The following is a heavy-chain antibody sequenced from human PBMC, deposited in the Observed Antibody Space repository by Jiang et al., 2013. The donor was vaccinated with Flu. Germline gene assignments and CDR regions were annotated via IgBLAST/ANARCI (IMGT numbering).Heavy chain of an antibody. CDR1: GGSFSGYY. J-gene: IGHJ6*02. D-gene: IGHD6-19*01. CDR3: ARFDRAVYGMDV. CDR2: INHSGST. Sequence: LLKPSETLSLTCAVHGGSFSGYYWSWIRQPPGKGLEWIGEINHSGSTNYNPSLKSRVTISVDTSKNQFSLKLSSVTAADTAVYYCARFDRAVYGMDVWGQGTTVTVSS. V-gene: IGHV4-34*01.